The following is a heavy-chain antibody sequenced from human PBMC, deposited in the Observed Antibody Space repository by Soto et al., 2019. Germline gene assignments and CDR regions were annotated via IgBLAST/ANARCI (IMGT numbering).Heavy chain of an antibody. Sequence: QVQLQESGPGLVKPSQTLSLTCTVSGGSISSGGYYWSWIRQHPGKGLEWIGYIYYSGSTYYNPSLKSRVTISVDTSKNQFSLKLSSVTAADTAVYYCARGGYDFWSGYLYGMDVWGQGTTVTVSS. CDR1: GGSISSGGYY. CDR3: ARGGYDFWSGYLYGMDV. D-gene: IGHD3-3*01. J-gene: IGHJ6*02. CDR2: IYYSGST. V-gene: IGHV4-31*03.